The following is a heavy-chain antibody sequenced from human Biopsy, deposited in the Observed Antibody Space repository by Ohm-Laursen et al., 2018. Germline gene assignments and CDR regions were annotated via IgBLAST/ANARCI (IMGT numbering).Heavy chain of an antibody. CDR3: ARGRRHCSGTCSRWYFDL. V-gene: IGHV1-2*02. J-gene: IGHJ2*01. CDR2: INPKSGDT. CDR1: GYTFTAFS. D-gene: IGHD2-2*01. Sequence: GASVKVSCKPSGYTFTAFSVHWLRQAPGQGLEWMGWINPKSGDTYYPQNFQGRVSMTRDTSISTAYMDLSRLRSDDTAVYYCARGRRHCSGTCSRWYFDLWGRGTLVTVSS.